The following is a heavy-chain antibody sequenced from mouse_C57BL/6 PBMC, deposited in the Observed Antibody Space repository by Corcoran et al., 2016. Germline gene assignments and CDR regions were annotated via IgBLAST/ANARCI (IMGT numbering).Heavy chain of an antibody. CDR3: ASRMDGSRRYVDV. V-gene: IGHV1-26*01. D-gene: IGHD1-1*01. Sequence: EVQLQQSGPELVKPGASVKISCKASGYTFTDYYMNWVKQSHGKSLEWIGDINPNNGGTSYNQKFKGKATLTVDKSSSTAYMELRSLTSEDSAVYYCASRMDGSRRYVDVWGTGTTVTVSS. CDR1: GYTFTDYY. J-gene: IGHJ1*03. CDR2: INPNNGGT.